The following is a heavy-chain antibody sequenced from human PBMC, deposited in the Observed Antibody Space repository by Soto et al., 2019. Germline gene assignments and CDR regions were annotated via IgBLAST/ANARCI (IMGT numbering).Heavy chain of an antibody. V-gene: IGHV4-31*03. CDR3: ARDGVPTYYYDNSGYYKNWFDP. D-gene: IGHD3-22*01. CDR2: IYYSGST. Sequence: SETLSLTCTVSGGSISSGGYYWNWIRQHPGKGLEWIGYIYYSGSTYYNPSLKSRVTISVDTSKNQFSLKLSSVTAADTAVYYCARDGVPTYYYDNSGYYKNWFDPWGQGTLVTVSS. J-gene: IGHJ5*02. CDR1: GGSISSGGYY.